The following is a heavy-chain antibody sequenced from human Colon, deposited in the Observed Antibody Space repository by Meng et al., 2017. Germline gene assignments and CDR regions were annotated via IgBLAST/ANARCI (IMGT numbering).Heavy chain of an antibody. CDR1: GGSISSFY. Sequence: SETLSLTCTVSGGSISSFYWNWIRQSPGKGLEWIGYISDSGSTKYNPSLKSRVTISADTSKNQISLNLSSVTAADTAIYYCARGDWLQDVKTKFYVFDMNVWGQGTTVTVSS. V-gene: IGHV4-59*01. J-gene: IGHJ6*02. CDR3: ARGDWLQDVKTKFYVFDMNV. CDR2: ISDSGST. D-gene: IGHD5-24*01.